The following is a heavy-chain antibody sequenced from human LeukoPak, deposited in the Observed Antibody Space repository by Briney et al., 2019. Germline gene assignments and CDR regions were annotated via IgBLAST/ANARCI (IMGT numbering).Heavy chain of an antibody. CDR2: IYTSGST. CDR3: ARVRQFGVVIPDAFDI. Sequence: SETLSLTCIVSGGSISSGDYYWSWIRQPAGKGLEWIGRIYTSGSTNYNPSLKSRVTMSVDTSKNQFSLKLSSVTAADTAVYYCARVRQFGVVIPDAFDIWGQGTMVTVSS. D-gene: IGHD3-3*01. J-gene: IGHJ3*02. V-gene: IGHV4-61*02. CDR1: GGSISSGDYY.